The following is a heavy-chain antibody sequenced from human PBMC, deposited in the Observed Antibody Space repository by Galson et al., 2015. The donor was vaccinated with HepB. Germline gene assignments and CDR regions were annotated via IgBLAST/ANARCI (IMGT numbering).Heavy chain of an antibody. CDR2: IYPDDSGT. D-gene: IGHD6-19*01. Sequence: QSGAEVKKPGESLKISCKGSGYSFTTYWIGWVRQMPGKGLEWMGIIYPDDSGTKYRPSFQGQVTISADKSISTAYLQWSSLKASDTAMYYCAARAGSSGWYTTAFDIWGQGTMVTVSS. V-gene: IGHV5-51*03. J-gene: IGHJ3*02. CDR3: AARAGSSGWYTTAFDI. CDR1: GYSFTTYW.